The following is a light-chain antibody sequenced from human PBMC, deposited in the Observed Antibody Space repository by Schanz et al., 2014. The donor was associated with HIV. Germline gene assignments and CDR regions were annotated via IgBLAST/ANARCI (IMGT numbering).Light chain of an antibody. CDR3: QQCVTYPYT. V-gene: IGKV1-5*03. CDR1: QSISPW. J-gene: IGKJ2*01. CDR2: QAS. Sequence: DIQMTQSPSILYASVGDRITITCRASQSISPWLAWYQQKPGRAPKLLIYQASTLETGVPSRFSGSGSGTSFTLTITSLQPDDFATYYCQQCVTYPYTFGQGTKLEIK.